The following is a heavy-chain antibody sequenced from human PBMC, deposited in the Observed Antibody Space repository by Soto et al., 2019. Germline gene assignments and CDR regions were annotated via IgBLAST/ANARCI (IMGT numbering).Heavy chain of an antibody. J-gene: IGHJ1*01. D-gene: IGHD3-22*01. CDR2: ISGSGGST. CDR3: AKDQGRYYYDSSGSRAEYFQH. CDR1: GFTFSSYA. V-gene: IGHV3-23*01. Sequence: EVQLLESGGGLVQPGGSLRLSCAASGFTFSSYAMSWVRQAPGKGLEWVSAISGSGGSTYYADSVKGRFTISRDNSKNTLYLQMNSLRAEDTAVYYCAKDQGRYYYDSSGSRAEYFQHWGQGTLVTVSS.